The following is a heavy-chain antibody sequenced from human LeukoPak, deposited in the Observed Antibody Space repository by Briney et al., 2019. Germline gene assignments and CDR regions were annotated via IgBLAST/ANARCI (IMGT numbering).Heavy chain of an antibody. CDR3: ARVYYSNSYDYWYFDL. V-gene: IGHV4-59*01. Sequence: PSETLSLTCTVSGGSLRSYYWSWIRQPPGKGLEWTGYIYYSGGTNYNPSLKSRVTISVDTSKNQFSLKLSSVTAADTAVYYCARVYYSNSYDYWYFDLWGRGTLVTVSS. J-gene: IGHJ2*01. CDR2: IYYSGGT. CDR1: GGSLRSYY. D-gene: IGHD6-13*01.